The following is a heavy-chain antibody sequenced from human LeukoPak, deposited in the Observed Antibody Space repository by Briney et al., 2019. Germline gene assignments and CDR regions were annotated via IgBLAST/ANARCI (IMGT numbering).Heavy chain of an antibody. J-gene: IGHJ4*02. Sequence: GGSLRLSCAASGFTFSSYSMNWVRQAPGKGLEWISYISNSSSTMFYADSVKGRFTISRDNAKNSLYLQMNSLRAEDTAVYYCARDPGSGYEEHFDYWGQGTLVTVSS. CDR1: GFTFSSYS. D-gene: IGHD5-12*01. CDR2: ISNSSSTM. CDR3: ARDPGSGYEEHFDY. V-gene: IGHV3-48*01.